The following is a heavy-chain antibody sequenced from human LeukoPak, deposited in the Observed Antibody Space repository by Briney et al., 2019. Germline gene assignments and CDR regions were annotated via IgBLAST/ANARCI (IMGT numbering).Heavy chain of an antibody. CDR1: GYSFTNFW. D-gene: IGHD5-12*01. Sequence: GESLEISCNGPGYSFTNFWIEWVRQMPGRGLGWMGIIYCGDSDTRYSPSVQGQVTFSADQSINTAYLQWRSLKASDTAMYYCAKLCLVGGYSGYGFDYWGQGTLVTVSS. CDR2: IYCGDSDT. V-gene: IGHV5-51*01. CDR3: AKLCLVGGYSGYGFDY. J-gene: IGHJ4*02.